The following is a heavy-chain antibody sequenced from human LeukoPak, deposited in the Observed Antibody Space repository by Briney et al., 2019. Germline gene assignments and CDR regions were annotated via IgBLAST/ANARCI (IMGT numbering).Heavy chain of an antibody. CDR2: LNPDGGST. D-gene: IGHD6-13*01. J-gene: IGHJ4*02. CDR3: ARDVAAAGTLGDD. V-gene: IGHV1-46*01. Sequence: ASVKLSCKASGYIFSRYYMHWVRQAPGQGLEWMGILNPDGGSTGYSQRFQDRITMTMDTSTNSFYMELRSLTSDDTAVYYCARDVAAAGTLGDDWGQGSLVTVSS. CDR1: GYIFSRYY.